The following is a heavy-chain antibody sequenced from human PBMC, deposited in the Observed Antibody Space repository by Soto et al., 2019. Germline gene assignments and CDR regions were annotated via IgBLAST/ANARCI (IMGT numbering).Heavy chain of an antibody. Sequence: EVQLVESGGGLVKPGGSLRLSCAASGFTFSSYSMNWVRQAPGKGLEWVSSISSSSSYIYYADSVKGRFTISRDNAKNSLYLQMNSLRAEDTAVYYCARSVNYDILTGYYWEYYYFDYWGQGTLVTVSS. V-gene: IGHV3-21*01. J-gene: IGHJ4*01. CDR3: ARSVNYDILTGYYWEYYYFDY. CDR1: GFTFSSYS. CDR2: ISSSSSYI. D-gene: IGHD3-9*01.